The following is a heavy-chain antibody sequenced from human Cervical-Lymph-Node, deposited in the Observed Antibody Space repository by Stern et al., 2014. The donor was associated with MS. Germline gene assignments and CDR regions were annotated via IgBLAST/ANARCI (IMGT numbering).Heavy chain of an antibody. CDR3: ATCFMTASGQLYLDY. CDR2: IIPVFRTP. V-gene: IGHV1-69*01. J-gene: IGHJ4*02. CDR1: GSSFPHYA. D-gene: IGHD6-13*01. Sequence: QVQLVQSGAAVKKPRSSVKVSCKTSGSSFPHYATSWVRQAPGQRLEWMGGIIPVFRTPNYAKKFQGRVTITADESTSTVFMELSSLRSEDTAVYYCATCFMTASGQLYLDYWGQGTLITVSS.